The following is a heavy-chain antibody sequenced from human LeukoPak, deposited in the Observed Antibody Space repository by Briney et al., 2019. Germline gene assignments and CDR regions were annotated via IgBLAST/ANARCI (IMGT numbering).Heavy chain of an antibody. V-gene: IGHV1-24*01. CDR3: ATHYGLEGYGMDV. CDR1: GYTLTELS. Sequence: ASVKVSCKVSGYTLTELSMHWVRQAPGKGLEWMGGFDPEDGETIYAQKFQGRVTMTEDTSTDTDNMELSSLRSEDTALYYCATHYGLEGYGMDVWGQGKTVTVSS. D-gene: IGHD4-17*01. J-gene: IGHJ6*02. CDR2: FDPEDGET.